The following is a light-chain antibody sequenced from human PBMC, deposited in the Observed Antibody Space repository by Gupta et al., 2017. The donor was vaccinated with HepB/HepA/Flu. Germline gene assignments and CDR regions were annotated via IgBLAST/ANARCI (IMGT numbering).Light chain of an antibody. J-gene: IGKJ4*02. Sequence: EIVLTQSPATLSLSPGERASLSCRASQNTNTFLAWYQQKPGQAPRVLIYDASNRATGIPARFSGSGSGTDFTITIRSLEPEDFAVYYCHQRASWRRFGGGTKVEIK. CDR2: DAS. V-gene: IGKV3-11*01. CDR1: QNTNTF. CDR3: HQRASWRR.